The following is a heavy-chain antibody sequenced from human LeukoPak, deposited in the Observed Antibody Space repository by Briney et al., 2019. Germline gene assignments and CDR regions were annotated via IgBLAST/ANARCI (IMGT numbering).Heavy chain of an antibody. CDR2: IWYDGSNK. CDR3: ASHWAQQLVSDY. Sequence: GGSLRLSCAASGFTFSSYGMHWVRQAPGKGLEWVAVIWYDGSNKYYADSVKGRFTISRDNSKNTLYLQMNSLRAEDTAVYYCASHWAQQLVSDYWGQGTLVTVSS. D-gene: IGHD6-13*01. J-gene: IGHJ4*02. V-gene: IGHV3-33*01. CDR1: GFTFSSYG.